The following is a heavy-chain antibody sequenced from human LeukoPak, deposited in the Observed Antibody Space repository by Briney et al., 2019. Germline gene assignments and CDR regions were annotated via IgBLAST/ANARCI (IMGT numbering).Heavy chain of an antibody. D-gene: IGHD6-13*01. CDR2: INPNSGGT. Sequence: GASVKVSCKASGYTFTGYYMHWVRQAPGQGLEWMGWINPNSGGTNYAQKFQGRVTMTRDTSISTAYMELSRPRSDDTAVYYCATSDVGDSSPSDYWGQGTLVTVSS. V-gene: IGHV1-2*02. CDR1: GYTFTGYY. J-gene: IGHJ4*02. CDR3: ATSDVGDSSPSDY.